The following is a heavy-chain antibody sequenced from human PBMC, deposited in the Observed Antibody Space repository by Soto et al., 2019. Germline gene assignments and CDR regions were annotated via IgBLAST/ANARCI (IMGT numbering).Heavy chain of an antibody. D-gene: IGHD5-12*01. CDR2: IYYSGST. Sequence: SETLSLTCTVSGGSISSGGYYWSWIRQHPGKGLEWIGYIYYSGSTNYNPSLKSRVTISVDTSKNQFSLKLSSVTAADTAVYYCARGYMVDGYINWGQGTLVTVSS. J-gene: IGHJ4*02. CDR3: ARGYMVDGYIN. V-gene: IGHV4-61*08. CDR1: GGSISSGGYY.